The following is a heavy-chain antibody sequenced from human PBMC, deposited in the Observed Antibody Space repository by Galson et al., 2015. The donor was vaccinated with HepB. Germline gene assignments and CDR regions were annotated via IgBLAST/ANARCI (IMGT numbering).Heavy chain of an antibody. D-gene: IGHD2-2*01. CDR1: GDSISPYY. Sequence: ETLSLTCTVSGDSISPYYWSWIRQPAGGGLEWIGRIYASGSTNYNPSLKSRVTMSVDTSKNQFSLKLNTVTAADTAVYYCARDPTGRGEYCSSTSCYFRWFDPWGQGTLVTVSS. V-gene: IGHV4-4*07. CDR3: ARDPTGRGEYCSSTSCYFRWFDP. CDR2: IYASGST. J-gene: IGHJ5*02.